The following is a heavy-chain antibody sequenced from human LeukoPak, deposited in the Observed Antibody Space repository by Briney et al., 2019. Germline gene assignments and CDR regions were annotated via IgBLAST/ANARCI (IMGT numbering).Heavy chain of an antibody. Sequence: SETLPLTCAVSGGSISSGGYSWSWIRQPPGKGLEWIGSIYYSGSTYYNPSLKSRVTISVDTSKNQFSLKLSSVTAADTAVYYCASHVVAATNWFDPWGQGTLVTVSS. CDR2: IYYSGST. CDR3: ASHVVAATNWFDP. J-gene: IGHJ5*02. CDR1: GGSISSGGYS. V-gene: IGHV4-39*01. D-gene: IGHD2-15*01.